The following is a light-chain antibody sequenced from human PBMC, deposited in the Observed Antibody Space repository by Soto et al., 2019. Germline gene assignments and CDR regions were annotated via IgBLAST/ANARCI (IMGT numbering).Light chain of an antibody. CDR2: AAS. J-gene: IGKJ2*01. Sequence: DIQMTQSPSSVSASVGDRVTITCRASQGVSNWLAWYQQKPGKAPKLLIYAASTLRSGVPSRFRGSGSGTDFTFTISSXXXEDFATYYCQQANSFPYTFGQGTKLEX. V-gene: IGKV1-12*01. CDR3: QQANSFPYT. CDR1: QGVSNW.